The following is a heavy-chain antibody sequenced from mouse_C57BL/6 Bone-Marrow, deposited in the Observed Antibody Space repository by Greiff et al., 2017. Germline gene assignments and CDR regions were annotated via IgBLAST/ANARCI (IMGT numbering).Heavy chain of an antibody. J-gene: IGHJ4*01. CDR1: GFTFSDYY. V-gene: IGHV5-16*01. D-gene: IGHD2-5*01. Sequence: EVNVVESEGGLVQPGSSMKLSCTASGFTFSDYYMAWVRQVPEKGLEWVANINYDGSSTYYLDSLKSRFIISRDNAKNILYLQMSSLKSEDTATXYCARGAYYSNPYAMDYWGQGTSVTVSS. CDR3: ARGAYYSNPYAMDY. CDR2: INYDGSST.